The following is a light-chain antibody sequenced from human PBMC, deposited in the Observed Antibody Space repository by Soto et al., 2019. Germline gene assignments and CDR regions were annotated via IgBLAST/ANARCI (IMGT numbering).Light chain of an antibody. CDR1: QGISNY. CDR2: AAS. CDR3: QKYNSALSRG. Sequence: DVQMTQSPSSLSASVGDRVTITCRASQGISNYLAWYQQKPGKVPKLLIYAASTLQSGVPSRFSGSGSGTDFTITITSLQPEDVATYYCQKYNSALSRGFGQGTKVDIK. J-gene: IGKJ1*01. V-gene: IGKV1-27*01.